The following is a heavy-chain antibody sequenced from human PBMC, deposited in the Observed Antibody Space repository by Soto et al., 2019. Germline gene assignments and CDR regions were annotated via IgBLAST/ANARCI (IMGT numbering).Heavy chain of an antibody. CDR2: MNPNSGHT. J-gene: IGHJ4*02. Sequence: QVQLVQSGPEVKKPGASVRVSCKASGYTLTSYDINWVRQGTGQGLEWMGWMNPNSGHTGYAQKFQGRVTMTRDTSISTAYMELSGLRSEDTAVYYCAIVGDYYGSGSDYPLDYWGPGTLVTVSS. V-gene: IGHV1-8*01. CDR3: AIVGDYYGSGSDYPLDY. CDR1: GYTLTSYD. D-gene: IGHD3-10*01.